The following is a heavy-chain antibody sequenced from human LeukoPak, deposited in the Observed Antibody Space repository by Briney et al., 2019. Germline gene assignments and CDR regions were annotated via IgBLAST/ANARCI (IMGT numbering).Heavy chain of an antibody. Sequence: GGSLRLSCAASRFTFSTYDMHWVRQAPGKGLEWVAVISYDGSNKYYADSVKGRFTISRDNSKNTLYLQMNSLRAEDTAVHYCAKGPWPVEPDAFDIWGQGTMVTVSS. D-gene: IGHD1-14*01. CDR3: AKGPWPVEPDAFDI. CDR1: RFTFSTYD. V-gene: IGHV3-30*18. J-gene: IGHJ3*02. CDR2: ISYDGSNK.